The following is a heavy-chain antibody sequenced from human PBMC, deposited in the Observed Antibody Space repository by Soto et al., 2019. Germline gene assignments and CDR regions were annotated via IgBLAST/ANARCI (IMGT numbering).Heavy chain of an antibody. V-gene: IGHV3-74*03. CDR3: AKDLSWGQCDY. J-gene: IGHJ4*02. Sequence: EVQLVESGGGLVQPGGSLRLSCAASGFTFSSYWMHWVRQDPGKGLVWVSSIKTDGTATQYADSVKGRFTVSRDNAKNTLYLQMNRLRAEDTAVYYCAKDLSWGQCDYWGQGTLVTVSS. CDR2: IKTDGTAT. CDR1: GFTFSSYW. D-gene: IGHD3-16*01.